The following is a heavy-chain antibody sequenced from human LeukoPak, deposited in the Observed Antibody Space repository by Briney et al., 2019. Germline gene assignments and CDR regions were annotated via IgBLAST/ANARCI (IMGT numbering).Heavy chain of an antibody. V-gene: IGHV1-2*02. Sequence: ASVTVSCKASGYTFTGYYMHWVRQAPGQGLEWMGWINPNSGGTNYAQKFQGRVTMTRDTSISTAYMELSRLRSDDTAVYYCARGSPDYGDYVSGYFDYWGQGTLVTVSS. CDR1: GYTFTGYY. J-gene: IGHJ4*02. D-gene: IGHD4-17*01. CDR3: ARGSPDYGDYVSGYFDY. CDR2: INPNSGGT.